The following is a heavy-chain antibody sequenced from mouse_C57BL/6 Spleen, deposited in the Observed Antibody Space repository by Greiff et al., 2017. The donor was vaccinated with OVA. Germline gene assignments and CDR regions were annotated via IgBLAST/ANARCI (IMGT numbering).Heavy chain of an antibody. V-gene: IGHV2-9-1*01. D-gene: IGHD1-1*01. CDR3: ATITTVVPWYFDV. Sequence: VQVVESGPGLVAPSQSLSITCTVSGFSLTSYAISWVRQPPGKGLEWLGVIWTGGGTNYNSALKSRLSISKDNSKSQVFLKMNSLQTDDTARYYCATITTVVPWYFDVWGTGTTVTVSS. CDR1: GFSLTSYA. CDR2: IWTGGGT. J-gene: IGHJ1*03.